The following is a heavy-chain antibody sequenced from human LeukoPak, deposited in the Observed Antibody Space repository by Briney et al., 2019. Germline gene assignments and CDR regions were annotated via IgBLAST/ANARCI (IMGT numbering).Heavy chain of an antibody. CDR2: IIPIFGIA. CDR3: ARVPPPMVRGVTPYYYYGMDV. V-gene: IGHV1-69*04. D-gene: IGHD3-10*01. Sequence: SVKVSCKASGGTFSSYAISWVRQAPGQGLEWMGRIIPIFGIANYAQKFQGRVTVTADKSTSTAYMELSSLRSEDTAVYYCARVPPPMVRGVTPYYYYGMDVWGQGTTVTVSS. J-gene: IGHJ6*02. CDR1: GGTFSSYA.